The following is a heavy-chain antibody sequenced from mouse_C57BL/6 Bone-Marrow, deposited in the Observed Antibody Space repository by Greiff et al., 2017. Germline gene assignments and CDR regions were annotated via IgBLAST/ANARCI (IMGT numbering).Heavy chain of an antibody. CDR1: GYTFTSYG. Sequence: VQLQQSGAELARPGASVKLSCKASGYTFTSYGISWVKQRTGQGLEWIGEIYPRSGNTYYNEKVKGKATLTADKASSTAYMELRSLTSEDSAVYFCAKGVYYDYDAAYWGQGTLVTVSA. J-gene: IGHJ3*01. CDR2: IYPRSGNT. V-gene: IGHV1-81*01. CDR3: AKGVYYDYDAAY. D-gene: IGHD2-4*01.